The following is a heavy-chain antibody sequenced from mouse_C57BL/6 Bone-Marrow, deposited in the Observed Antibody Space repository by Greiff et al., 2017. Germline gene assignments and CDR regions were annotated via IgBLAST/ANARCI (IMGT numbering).Heavy chain of an antibody. Sequence: QVQLQQSGAELARPGASVKLSCKASGYTFTSYGISWVKQRTGQGLEWIGEIYPRSGNTYYNEKFKGKATLTADKSSSTAYMELRSLTSEDSAVYFCVPRLLSYWYFDVWGTGTTVTVSS. D-gene: IGHD2-10*01. CDR2: IYPRSGNT. J-gene: IGHJ1*03. V-gene: IGHV1-81*01. CDR1: GYTFTSYG. CDR3: VPRLLSYWYFDV.